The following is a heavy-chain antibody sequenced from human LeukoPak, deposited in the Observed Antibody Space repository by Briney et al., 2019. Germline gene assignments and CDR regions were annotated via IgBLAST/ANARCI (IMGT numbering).Heavy chain of an antibody. J-gene: IGHJ3*02. V-gene: IGHV1-18*01. CDR2: ISAYNGNT. CDR1: GYTFTSYG. D-gene: IGHD3-10*01. CDR3: ARMYYYGSGSYYNVRAFDI. Sequence: GASVKVSCKASGYTFTSYGISWVRQAPGQGLERMGWISAYNGNTNYAQKLQGGVTMTTDTSTSTAYMELRSLRSDDTAVYYCARMYYYGSGSYYNVRAFDIWGQGTMVTVSS.